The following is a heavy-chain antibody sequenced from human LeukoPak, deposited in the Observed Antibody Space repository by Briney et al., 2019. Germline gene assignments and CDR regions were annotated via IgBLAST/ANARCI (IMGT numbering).Heavy chain of an antibody. J-gene: IGHJ4*02. Sequence: TGGSLRLSCAASGFTFGDFAMHWVRQAPGKGLEWVSGISWNSGNIGYADSVKGRFTISRDNAKDSLYLQMNSLRPEDTALYYCANLHGDYRDYWGQGTLVTVSS. D-gene: IGHD4-17*01. CDR1: GFTFGDFA. CDR2: ISWNSGNI. V-gene: IGHV3-9*01. CDR3: ANLHGDYRDY.